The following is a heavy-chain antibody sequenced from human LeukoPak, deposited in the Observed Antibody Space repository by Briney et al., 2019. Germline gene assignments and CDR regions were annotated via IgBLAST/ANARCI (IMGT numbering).Heavy chain of an antibody. D-gene: IGHD3-22*01. J-gene: IGHJ4*02. Sequence: ASVKVSCKVSGYTLTELSMHWVRQAPGKGLEWMGGFDPEDGETIYAQKFQGRVTMTEDTSTDTAYMELSSLRSEDTAVYYCATPYYDSSGYYWVFDYGGQGTLVTVPS. CDR1: GYTLTELS. V-gene: IGHV1-24*01. CDR2: FDPEDGET. CDR3: ATPYYDSSGYYWVFDY.